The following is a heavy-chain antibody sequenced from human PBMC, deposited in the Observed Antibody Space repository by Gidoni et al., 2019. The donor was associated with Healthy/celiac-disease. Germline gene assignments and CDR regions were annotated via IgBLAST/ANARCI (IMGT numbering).Heavy chain of an antibody. V-gene: IGHV3-33*01. J-gene: IGHJ6*02. Sequence: QVQLVESGGGVVQPGRSLRLSCAASGFTFSSYGTHWVRQAPGKGLEWVAVIWYDGSNKYYADSVKGRFTISRDNSKNTLYLQMNSLRAEDTAVYYCARDGAQNYYYYYGMDVWGQGTTVTVSS. CDR2: IWYDGSNK. D-gene: IGHD3-16*01. CDR3: ARDGAQNYYYYYGMDV. CDR1: GFTFSSYG.